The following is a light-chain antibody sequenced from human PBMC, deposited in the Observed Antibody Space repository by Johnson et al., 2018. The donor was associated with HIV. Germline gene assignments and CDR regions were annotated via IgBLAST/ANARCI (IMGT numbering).Light chain of an antibody. V-gene: IGLV1-51*02. J-gene: IGLJ1*01. CDR3: GTWDGSLSAGV. Sequence: QSVLTQPPSVSAAPGQKVTISCSGSSHNIGNNYVSWYQQFPGTAPKLLIYENNKRPSGIPDRFSGSKSGTSTTLGITGLQTGDEADYYCGTWDGSLSAGVFGTGTKVTVL. CDR2: ENN. CDR1: SHNIGNNY.